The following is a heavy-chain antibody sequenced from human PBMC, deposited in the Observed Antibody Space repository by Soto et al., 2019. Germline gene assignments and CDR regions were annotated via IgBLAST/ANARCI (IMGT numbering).Heavy chain of an antibody. D-gene: IGHD3-16*01. CDR1: GFTFSSYS. CDR3: AREGGSLNWFAP. V-gene: IGHV3-48*02. CDR2: ISSSSSTI. Sequence: EVQLVESGGGLVQPGGSLRLSCAASGFTFSSYSMNWVRQAPGKGLGWVSYISSSSSTIYYADSVKGRFTISRDNAQHSLSLQMSSLRDEDTAVYYCAREGGSLNWFAPWGQGTLVTVSS. J-gene: IGHJ5*02.